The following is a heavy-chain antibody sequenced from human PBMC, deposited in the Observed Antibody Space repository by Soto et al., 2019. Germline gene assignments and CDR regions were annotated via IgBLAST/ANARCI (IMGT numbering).Heavy chain of an antibody. D-gene: IGHD4-17*01. V-gene: IGHV3-30*18. J-gene: IGHJ4*02. CDR3: AKGHGDYVLDY. Sequence: QVQLVESGGGVVQPGRSLRLSCAASGYTFSSYGMHWVRQAPGKGLEWVAVISYDGSNKYYADSVKGRFTISRDNSKNTLYLQMNSLRAEDTAVYYCAKGHGDYVLDYWGQGTLVTVSS. CDR1: GYTFSSYG. CDR2: ISYDGSNK.